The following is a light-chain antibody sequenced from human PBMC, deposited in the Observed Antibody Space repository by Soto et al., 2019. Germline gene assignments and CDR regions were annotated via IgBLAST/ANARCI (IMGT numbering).Light chain of an antibody. V-gene: IGLV1-51*01. CDR3: GTWESYLSVGV. CDR1: GSNIGSNS. Sequence: QSVLTQPPSVSAAPGQTVTISCSGSGSNIGSNSVSWYQQVPGTAPKLLLYDNNKRPSGIPDRFFGSKSGTSATLGIAGLQTADKADYYCGTWESYLSVGVFGGGTKLTVL. CDR2: DNN. J-gene: IGLJ3*02.